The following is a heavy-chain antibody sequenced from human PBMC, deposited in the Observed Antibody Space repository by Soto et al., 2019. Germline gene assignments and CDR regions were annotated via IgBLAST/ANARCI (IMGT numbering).Heavy chain of an antibody. J-gene: IGHJ6*02. V-gene: IGHV3-30-3*01. D-gene: IGHD3-10*01. CDR1: GLTLSRFA. CDR2: IGYDGSNK. Sequence: QVQLVESGGGVVQPGRSLRLSCAASGLTLSRFAMHWVRQAPGKGLEWVAVIGYDGSNKDYADSVKGRFTISRDNSKNTLYLQINSLRPEDTAVYYCASDPVNYYGSWTYGMDVWGQGTTVTVSS. CDR3: ASDPVNYYGSWTYGMDV.